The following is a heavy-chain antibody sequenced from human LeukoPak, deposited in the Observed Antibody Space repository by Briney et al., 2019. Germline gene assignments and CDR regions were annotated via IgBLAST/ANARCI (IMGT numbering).Heavy chain of an antibody. CDR3: ARQVLRYFDWTSRYYFDY. CDR1: GYSFTSFW. J-gene: IGHJ4*02. CDR2: FYPGDSDT. V-gene: IGHV5-51*01. D-gene: IGHD3-9*01. Sequence: GESLKISCKGSGYSFTSFWIGWVRQVPGKGLEWMGIFYPGDSDTRYSPPFQGQVTISADKSISTAYLQWSSLKASDTAMYYCARQVLRYFDWTSRYYFDYWGQGTLVTVSS.